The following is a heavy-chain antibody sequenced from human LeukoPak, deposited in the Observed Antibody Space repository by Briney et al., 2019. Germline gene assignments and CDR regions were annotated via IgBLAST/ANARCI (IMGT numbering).Heavy chain of an antibody. CDR2: IFYTGST. D-gene: IGHD6-19*01. J-gene: IGHJ4*02. Sequence: SETLSLTCTVSGGSISGYYWSWIRQPPGKGLEWIGYIFYTGSTSYNPSLKSRLTISVDTSKNQFSLKLTSVTAADTAVYYCARHYSSGWDLDYWGQGTLVTVSS. CDR1: GGSISGYY. V-gene: IGHV4-59*08. CDR3: ARHYSSGWDLDY.